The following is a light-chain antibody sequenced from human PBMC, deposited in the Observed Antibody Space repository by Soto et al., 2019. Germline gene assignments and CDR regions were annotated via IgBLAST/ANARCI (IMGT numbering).Light chain of an antibody. CDR2: GAS. J-gene: IGKJ4*01. Sequence: EIVLTQSPGTLSLSPGERATLSCRASQSVSSNYLAWYQQKPGQAPRLLIYGASSRATGIPDRFSGSGSGTDFTLTISRLEPEDFAFYSCQHYGNSPLLTFGGGTKVEIK. V-gene: IGKV3-20*01. CDR1: QSVSSNY. CDR3: QHYGNSPLLT.